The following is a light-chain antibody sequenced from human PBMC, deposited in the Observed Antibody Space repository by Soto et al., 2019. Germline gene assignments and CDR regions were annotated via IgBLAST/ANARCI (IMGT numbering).Light chain of an antibody. CDR1: QSVNSY. CDR3: LRRDSWPPFYT. CDR2: DAS. V-gene: IGKV3-11*01. Sequence: EIVLTQSPATLSLSPGERVTLSCRASQSVNSYLAWYQQKPGQAPRLLIFDASNRATGIPARFSGSGSGTDFTLTISSLEHEDAAGYYCLRRDSWPPFYTFGQGTKLAIK. J-gene: IGKJ2*01.